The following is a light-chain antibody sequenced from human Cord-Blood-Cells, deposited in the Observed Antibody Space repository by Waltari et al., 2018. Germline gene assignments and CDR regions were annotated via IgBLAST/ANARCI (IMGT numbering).Light chain of an antibody. V-gene: IGKV1-39*01. J-gene: IGKJ2*01. CDR1: QSISSY. Sequence: DIQMTQSPSSLSASVGDRVTITCRASQSISSYLNWYQQKPGKAPKLLIYAASSLQSGVPSRFSGSGSATDLTLTISSLQPEDFATYYCQQSYSTLFTFGQGTKLEIK. CDR3: QQSYSTLFT. CDR2: AAS.